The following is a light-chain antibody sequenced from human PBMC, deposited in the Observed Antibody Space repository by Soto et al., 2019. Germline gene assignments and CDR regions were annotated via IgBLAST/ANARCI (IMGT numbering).Light chain of an antibody. Sequence: QSALTQPPSASGSPGQSVTISCTGTSSDVGAYNYVSWYQQLPGKAPKLMIYEVNKRPSGVPDRFSGSKSGNTASLTVSGLQAEDEADYFCSAYVGNNNLVFGGGTKLTVL. CDR1: SSDVGAYNY. CDR3: SAYVGNNNLV. V-gene: IGLV2-8*01. J-gene: IGLJ2*01. CDR2: EVN.